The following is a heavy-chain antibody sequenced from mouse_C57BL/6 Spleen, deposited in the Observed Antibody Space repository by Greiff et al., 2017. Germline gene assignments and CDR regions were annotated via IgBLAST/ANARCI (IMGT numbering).Heavy chain of an antibody. CDR2: ISYDGSN. D-gene: IGHD1-1*01. CDR3: ESYGSSYVPFAY. V-gene: IGHV3-6*01. J-gene: IGHJ3*01. CDR1: GYSITSGYY. Sequence: ESGPGLVKPSQSLSLPCSVTGYSITSGYYWYWIRQFPGNKLEWMGYISYDGSNNYNTTLKNRISITRDTSKNQFFLKLNSVTTEKTATYYCESYGSSYVPFAYWGQGTLVTVSA.